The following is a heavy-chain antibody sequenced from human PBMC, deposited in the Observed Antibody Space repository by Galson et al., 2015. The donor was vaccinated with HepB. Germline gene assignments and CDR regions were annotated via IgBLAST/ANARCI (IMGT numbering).Heavy chain of an antibody. CDR3: ATVTSVVPAAISAFDI. Sequence: SVKVSCKVSGYTLTELSMHWVRQAPGKGLEWMGGFDPEDGETIYAQKFQGRVTMTEDTSTDTAYMELSSLRSEDTAVYYCATVTSVVPAAISAFDIWGQGTMVTVSS. J-gene: IGHJ3*02. V-gene: IGHV1-24*01. CDR1: GYTLTELS. CDR2: FDPEDGET. D-gene: IGHD2-2*01.